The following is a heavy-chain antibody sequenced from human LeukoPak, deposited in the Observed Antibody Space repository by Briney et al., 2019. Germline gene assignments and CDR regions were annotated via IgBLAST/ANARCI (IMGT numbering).Heavy chain of an antibody. CDR3: ARGYGRYFDY. V-gene: IGHV4-59*01. D-gene: IGHD5-18*01. CDR1: NGSISSFY. Sequence: SETLSLTCTVSNGSISSFYWAWIRQPPGKGLEWIGYIYYTGTTDYNPSLKSRVTISVDTSKNQFSLKLSSVTAADTAVYYCARGYGRYFDYWGQGTLVTVSS. CDR2: IYYTGTT. J-gene: IGHJ4*02.